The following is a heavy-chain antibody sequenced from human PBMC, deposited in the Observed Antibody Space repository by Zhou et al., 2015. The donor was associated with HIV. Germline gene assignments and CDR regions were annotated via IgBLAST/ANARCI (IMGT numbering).Heavy chain of an antibody. Sequence: EVQLVESGGGLVQPGGSLRLSCAASGFTVSSNYMSWVRQAPGKGLEWVSVIYSGGSTYYADSVKGRFTISRDNSKNTLYLQMNSLRAEDTAVYYCARASIAAAGNYYYYYMDVWGKGTTVTVSS. CDR1: GFTVSSNY. V-gene: IGHV3-66*02. CDR3: ARASIAAAGNYYYYYMDV. D-gene: IGHD6-13*01. CDR2: IYSGGST. J-gene: IGHJ6*03.